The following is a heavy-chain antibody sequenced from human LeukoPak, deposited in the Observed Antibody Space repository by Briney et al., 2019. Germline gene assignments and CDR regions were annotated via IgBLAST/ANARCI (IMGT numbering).Heavy chain of an antibody. V-gene: IGHV3-23*01. D-gene: IGHD7-27*01. CDR1: GFTFSSYA. CDR2: ISGSGGST. Sequence: PGGSLRLSCAASGFTFSSYAMSWVRQAPGKGLKWVSAISGSGGSTYYADSVKGRFTISRDNSKNTLYLQMNSLRAEDTAVYYCAKAWHPGDYFDYWGQGTLVTVSS. J-gene: IGHJ4*02. CDR3: AKAWHPGDYFDY.